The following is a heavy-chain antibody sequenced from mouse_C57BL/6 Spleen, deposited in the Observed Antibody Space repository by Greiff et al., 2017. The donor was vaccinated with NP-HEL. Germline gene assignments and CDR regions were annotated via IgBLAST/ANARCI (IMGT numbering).Heavy chain of an antibody. D-gene: IGHD2-4*01. CDR1: GFNIKDDY. CDR3: TTPYDYDGAWFAY. Sequence: EVKLMESGAELVRPGASVKLSCTASGFNIKDDYMHWVKQRPEQGLEWIGWIDPENGDTEYASKFQGKATITADTSSNTAYLQLSSLTSEDTAVYYCTTPYDYDGAWFAYWGQGTLVTVSA. CDR2: IDPENGDT. V-gene: IGHV14-4*01. J-gene: IGHJ3*01.